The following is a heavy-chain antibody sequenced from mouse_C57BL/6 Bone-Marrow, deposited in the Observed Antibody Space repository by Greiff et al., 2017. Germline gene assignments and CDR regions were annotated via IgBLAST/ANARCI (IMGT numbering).Heavy chain of an antibody. Sequence: QVQLKESGAELVRPGASVKLSCKASGYTFTDYYINWVKQRPGQGLEWIARIYPGSGNTYYNEKFKGKATLTAEKSSSTAYMQLSSLTSEDSAVYFCARDGSSFYAMDYWGQGTSVTVSS. CDR3: ARDGSSFYAMDY. J-gene: IGHJ4*01. CDR1: GYTFTDYY. D-gene: IGHD1-1*01. V-gene: IGHV1-76*01. CDR2: IYPGSGNT.